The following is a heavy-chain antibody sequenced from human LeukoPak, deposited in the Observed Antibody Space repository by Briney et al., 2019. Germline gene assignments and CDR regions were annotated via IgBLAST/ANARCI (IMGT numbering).Heavy chain of an antibody. V-gene: IGHV3-30*03. Sequence: PGGSLRLSCAASGFIFSSYGMHWVRQAPGKGLEWVAVISYDGTNMQNADSVKGRFTISRDNSKNTLYLQMNSLRAGDTAVYYCARDRGGAGPTTTDYWGQGTLVTVSS. CDR1: GFIFSSYG. J-gene: IGHJ4*02. CDR3: ARDRGGAGPTTTDY. D-gene: IGHD3-10*01. CDR2: ISYDGTNM.